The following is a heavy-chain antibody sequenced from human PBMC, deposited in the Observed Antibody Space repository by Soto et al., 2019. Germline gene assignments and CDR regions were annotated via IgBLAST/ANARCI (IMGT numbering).Heavy chain of an antibody. D-gene: IGHD6-6*01. CDR3: AREWGTSIAAAFDY. V-gene: IGHV3-48*03. CDR1: GFTFSSFE. J-gene: IGHJ4*02. CDR2: ISNSGRII. Sequence: PGGSLRLSCAASGFTFSSFEMNWVRQAPGKGLEWVSYISNSGRIIYYADSVKGRFTISRDDAKNSLYLQMNSLRAEDTAVYYCAREWGTSIAAAFDYCGTGTLVTVAS.